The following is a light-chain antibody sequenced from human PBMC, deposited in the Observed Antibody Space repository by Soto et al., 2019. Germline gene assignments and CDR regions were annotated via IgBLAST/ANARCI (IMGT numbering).Light chain of an antibody. CDR1: QSVSSSY. CDR2: GAS. CDR3: QQYGSSPPVT. V-gene: IGKV3-20*01. J-gene: IGKJ5*01. Sequence: EIVLTQSPGTLSLSPGERATLSCRASQSVSSSYLAWYQQKPGQAPRLLIYGASGRATGIPDRFSGSGSGTDFNLTISRLETEDFAVYYCQQYGSSPPVTFGQGTRLEIK.